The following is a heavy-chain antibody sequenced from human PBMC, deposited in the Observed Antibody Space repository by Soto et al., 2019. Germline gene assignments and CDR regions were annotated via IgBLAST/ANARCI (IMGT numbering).Heavy chain of an antibody. CDR1: GYTFTSYG. Sequence: ASVKVSCKASGYTFTSYGISWVRQAPGQGLEWMGWISAYNGNTNYAQKLQGRVTMTTDTSTSTAYMELRSLRSDDTAVYYCARDQVAYSSGWYLLDSWGQGSLVIVSS. CDR3: ARDQVAYSSGWYLLDS. V-gene: IGHV1-18*01. J-gene: IGHJ5*01. D-gene: IGHD6-19*01. CDR2: ISAYNGNT.